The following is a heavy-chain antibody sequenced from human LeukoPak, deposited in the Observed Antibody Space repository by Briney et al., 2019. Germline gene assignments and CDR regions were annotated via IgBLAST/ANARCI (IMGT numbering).Heavy chain of an antibody. D-gene: IGHD3-16*01. CDR1: GYTFTSYD. CDR2: MNPNSGNT. Sequence: GASVKVSCKASGYTFTSYDINWVRQATGQGLEWMGWMNPNSGNTGYAQKFQGRVTMTRDTSISTAYMELSRLRSDDTAVYYCARDMMTPSHYYCMDVWGKGTTVAVSS. J-gene: IGHJ6*03. V-gene: IGHV1-8*01. CDR3: ARDMMTPSHYYCMDV.